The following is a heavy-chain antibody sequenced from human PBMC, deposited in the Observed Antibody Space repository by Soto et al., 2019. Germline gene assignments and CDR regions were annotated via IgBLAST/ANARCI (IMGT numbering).Heavy chain of an antibody. CDR1: GFTFSTYW. CDR3: AIERYSCPF. CDR2: INQDGSEK. Sequence: GGSMRLSCAASGFTFSTYWMSWVRQAPGKGLEWVAHINQDGSEKYYVDSVKGRFTISRDNAKNSLYLQMNSLRAEDTAVYYCAIERYSCPFWGQGTLVTVSS. D-gene: IGHD5-18*01. J-gene: IGHJ4*02. V-gene: IGHV3-7*03.